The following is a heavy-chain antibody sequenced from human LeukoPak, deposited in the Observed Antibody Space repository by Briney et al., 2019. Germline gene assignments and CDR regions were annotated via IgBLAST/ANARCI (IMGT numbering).Heavy chain of an antibody. CDR1: AVTFNNYW. D-gene: IGHD6-6*01. CDR2: IYPGDSET. J-gene: IGHJ4*02. CDR3: ARLSTRPLDH. V-gene: IGHV5-51*01. Sequence: HGESLRISCKGSAVTFNNYWIGWVRQLPGKGLDWMGIIYPGDSETRYSPSFQGQVTMSVDKSINTAYLHWGSLKASDTAIYFCARLSTRPLDHWGQGTRVTVSS.